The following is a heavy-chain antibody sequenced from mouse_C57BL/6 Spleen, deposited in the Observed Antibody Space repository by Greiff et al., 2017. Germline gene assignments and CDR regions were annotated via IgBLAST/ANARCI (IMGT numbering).Heavy chain of an antibody. CDR2: IDPSDSYT. V-gene: IGHV1-69*01. CDR3: ARRAGYYYHWYFDV. D-gene: IGHD2-3*01. J-gene: IGHJ1*03. Sequence: VQLQQSGAELVMPGASVKLSCKASGYTFTSYWMHWVKQRPGQGLEWIGEIDPSDSYTNYNQKFKGKSTLTVDKSSSTAYMQLSSLTSEDSAVYYCARRAGYYYHWYFDVWGTGTTVTVSS. CDR1: GYTFTSYW.